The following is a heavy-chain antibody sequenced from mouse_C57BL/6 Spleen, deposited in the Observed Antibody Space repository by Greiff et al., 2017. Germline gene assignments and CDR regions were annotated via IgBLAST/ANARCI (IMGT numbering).Heavy chain of an antibody. D-gene: IGHD1-1*01. V-gene: IGHV8-12*01. CDR3: ARRAYGSSYSYWYFDV. J-gene: IGHJ1*03. Sequence: QVTLKESGPGILQSSQTLSLTCSFSGFSLSTSGMGVSWIRQPSGKGLEWLAHIYWDYDKRYNPSLKSRLTISKDTSRNQVFLKITSVDTSDTATYYCARRAYGSSYSYWYFDVWGTGTTVTVSS. CDR1: GFSLSTSGMG. CDR2: IYWDYDK.